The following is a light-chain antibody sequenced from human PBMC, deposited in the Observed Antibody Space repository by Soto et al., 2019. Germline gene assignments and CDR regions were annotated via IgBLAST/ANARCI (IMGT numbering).Light chain of an antibody. CDR1: SSDLGDYNY. J-gene: IGLJ1*01. CDR2: DVS. V-gene: IGLV2-14*03. Sequence: QSALTQPASVSGSPGQSITISCTGASSDLGDYNYVSWYQQHPGKAPKIMIYDVSSRPSGVSDRFSGSKSGNTASLTIFGLQAEDEADYYCTSYTTTGTYVFATGTKVTVL. CDR3: TSYTTTGTYV.